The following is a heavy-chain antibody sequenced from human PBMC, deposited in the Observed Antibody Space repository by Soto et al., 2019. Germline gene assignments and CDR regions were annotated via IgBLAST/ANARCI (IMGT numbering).Heavy chain of an antibody. J-gene: IGHJ4*02. D-gene: IGHD4-17*01. CDR2: VYHSGVT. CDR3: ARAGYGGNSVDY. CDR1: GASITTSDW. V-gene: IGHV4-4*02. Sequence: QVQLQESGPGLVKPTGTLSLTCAVSGASITTSDWWSWVRQPPGKGLEWIGEVYHSGVTNYNPSLKSRVTISVDKSKNQFSLKLSSVTAADTAVYYCARAGYGGNSVDYWGQGTLVTVSS.